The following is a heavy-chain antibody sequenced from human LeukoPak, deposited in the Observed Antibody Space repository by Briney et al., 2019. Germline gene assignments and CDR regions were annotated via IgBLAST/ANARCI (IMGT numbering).Heavy chain of an antibody. CDR1: GYTFTSYY. J-gene: IGHJ6*03. D-gene: IGHD3-22*01. Sequence: GASVKVSCKASGYTFTSYYMHRVRQAPGQELEWMGIINPSGGSTSYAQKFQGRVTMTRDMSTSTVYMELSGLRSEDTAVYYCARVGYSGYSYYMDVWGKGTTVTVSS. V-gene: IGHV1-46*01. CDR2: INPSGGST. CDR3: ARVGYSGYSYYMDV.